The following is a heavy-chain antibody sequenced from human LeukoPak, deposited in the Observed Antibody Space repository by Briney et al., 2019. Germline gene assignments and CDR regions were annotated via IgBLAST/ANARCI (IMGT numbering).Heavy chain of an antibody. CDR3: ARPAYSGSGSYYSA. Sequence: SGTLSLTCAVSGGSIKSSGWWTWVRQPPGKGPEWIGEIYHSGRTNYNPSLETRVTLTIDTSKNQFSLNLSSVIAADTAVYYCARPAYSGSGSYYSAWGQGTLVTVSS. CDR2: IYHSGRT. V-gene: IGHV4-4*02. CDR1: GGSIKSSGW. D-gene: IGHD3-10*01. J-gene: IGHJ5*02.